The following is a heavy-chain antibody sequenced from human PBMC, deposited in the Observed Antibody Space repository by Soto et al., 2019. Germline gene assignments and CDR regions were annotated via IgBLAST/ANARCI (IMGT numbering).Heavy chain of an antibody. V-gene: IGHV3-30*18. CDR1: GFTFSSYG. D-gene: IGHD3-22*01. CDR3: AKDKVSEYYDRSGYCDY. CDR2: ISYDGSNK. Sequence: QVQLVESGGGVVQPGRSLRLSCAASGFTFSSYGMHWVRQAPGKGLEWVAVISYDGSNKYYADSVKGRFTISRDNSKNTLYLQMNSLRAEDTAVYYCAKDKVSEYYDRSGYCDYWGQGTLVTVSS. J-gene: IGHJ4*02.